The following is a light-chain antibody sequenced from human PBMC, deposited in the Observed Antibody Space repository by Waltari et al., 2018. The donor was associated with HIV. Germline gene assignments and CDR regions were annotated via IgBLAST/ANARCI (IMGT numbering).Light chain of an antibody. V-gene: IGKV3-20*01. Sequence: EIDLTQSPGTLSLSPGERATITCRASHIVSNNYLVWYQKKPGQAPRLLIYGASSRDTGIPDRFSGSAYGTDFTLTISRLEPEDFAVYYCQQYCVSPITFGQGTRLETK. CDR1: HIVSNNY. J-gene: IGKJ5*01. CDR2: GAS. CDR3: QQYCVSPIT.